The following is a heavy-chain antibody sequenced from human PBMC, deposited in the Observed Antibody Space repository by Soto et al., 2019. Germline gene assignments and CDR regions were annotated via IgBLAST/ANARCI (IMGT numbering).Heavy chain of an antibody. J-gene: IGHJ4*02. CDR3: AKDIRGSSSRKDY. V-gene: IGHV3-9*01. CDR1: GFTFDDYA. Sequence: EVQLVESGGGLVQPGRSLRLSCAASGFTFDDYAMHWVRQAPGKGLEWVSGISWNSGSIGYADSVKGRFTISRDNAKNSLYLQMNSLRAEDTALYYCAKDIRGSSSRKDYWGQGTLVTVSS. CDR2: ISWNSGSI. D-gene: IGHD6-13*01.